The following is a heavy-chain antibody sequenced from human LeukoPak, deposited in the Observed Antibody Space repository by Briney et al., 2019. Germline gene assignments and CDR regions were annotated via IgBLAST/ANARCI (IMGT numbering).Heavy chain of an antibody. CDR1: GGSISSYY. J-gene: IGHJ4*02. Sequence: SETLSLTCTVSGGSISSYYWSWIRQPPGKGLEWIGYIYYSGTTNYNPSLKSRVTISVDTSKNQFSLKLSSVTAADTAVYYCARGVHIAAAQYGCWGQGTLVTVSS. CDR3: ARGVHIAAAQYGC. D-gene: IGHD6-13*01. V-gene: IGHV4-59*01. CDR2: IYYSGTT.